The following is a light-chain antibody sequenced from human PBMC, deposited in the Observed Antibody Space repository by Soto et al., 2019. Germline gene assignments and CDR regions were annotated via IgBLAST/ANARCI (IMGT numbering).Light chain of an antibody. J-gene: IGLJ1*01. Sequence: QTVLRQPDSVYGSPAQSITISCTGTSSDVGGYNYVSWYQQNPGKAPKLMIYEVSNRPSGVSNRFSGSKSGNMAYLTISGLQAEDEADYYCSSYTINRTYVFGTGTKVTVL. CDR3: SSYTINRTYV. CDR2: EVS. V-gene: IGLV2-14*01. CDR1: SSDVGGYNY.